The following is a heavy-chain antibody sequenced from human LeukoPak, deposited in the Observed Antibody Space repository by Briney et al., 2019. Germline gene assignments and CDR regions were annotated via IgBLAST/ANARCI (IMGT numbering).Heavy chain of an antibody. D-gene: IGHD1-26*01. Sequence: GGSLRLPCAASGFTFSSYSMNWVRQAPGKGLEWVSYISSTNGYIYYADSVRGRFTISRDNAKNSLSLQMNSLRAEDTAVYYCARGRSTWHLDYWGQGTLVTVSS. V-gene: IGHV3-21*01. CDR2: ISSTNGYI. J-gene: IGHJ4*02. CDR3: ARGRSTWHLDY. CDR1: GFTFSSYS.